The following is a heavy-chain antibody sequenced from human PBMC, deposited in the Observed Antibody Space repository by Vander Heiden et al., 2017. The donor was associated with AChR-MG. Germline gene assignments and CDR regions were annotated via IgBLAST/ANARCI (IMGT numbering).Heavy chain of an antibody. V-gene: IGHV4-30-2*01. CDR2: IYHSGST. J-gene: IGHJ4*02. Sequence: QLQLQDSGSGLVKPSQTLSLTCAVSGVSISSAGYPWGWIRQPPGKGLEWIGDIYHSGSTHYNPSLKSRVTISVDRSKNQFSLKLSSVTAADTAVYYCARDGIFCTNGVCYHHFDYWGQGTLVTVSS. CDR1: GVSISSAGYP. D-gene: IGHD2-8*01. CDR3: ARDGIFCTNGVCYHHFDY.